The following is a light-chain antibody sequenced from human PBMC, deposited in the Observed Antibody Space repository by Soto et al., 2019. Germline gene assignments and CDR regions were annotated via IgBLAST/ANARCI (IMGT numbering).Light chain of an antibody. CDR2: DAS. V-gene: IGKV1-5*01. Sequence: DIQMTQSPSTLSASVGDRVTITCRASQSISSWLAWYQQKPGKAPKVLIFDASSLESGVPSRFSGSGSGTEFTLTISSLQPDDFATYYCQHYNSYSEAFGQGTKVDNK. CDR3: QHYNSYSEA. J-gene: IGKJ1*01. CDR1: QSISSW.